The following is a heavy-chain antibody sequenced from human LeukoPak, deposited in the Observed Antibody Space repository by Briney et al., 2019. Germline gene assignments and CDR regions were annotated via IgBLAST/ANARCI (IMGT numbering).Heavy chain of an antibody. CDR3: ARGKAGTFDY. CDR2: IGTAGDT. V-gene: IGHV3-13*01. Sequence: PGGSLRLSCASSGFTFSSYDMHWVRQATGKGLEWVSAIGTAGDTYYPGSVKGRFAISRENAKNSLYLQMNSLRAGDTAVYYCARGKAGTFDYWGQGTLVTVSS. D-gene: IGHD6-19*01. CDR1: GFTFSSYD. J-gene: IGHJ4*02.